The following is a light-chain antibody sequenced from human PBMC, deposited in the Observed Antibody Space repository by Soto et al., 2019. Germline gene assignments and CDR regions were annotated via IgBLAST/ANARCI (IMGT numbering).Light chain of an antibody. CDR1: QSIHSW. V-gene: IGKV1-5*03. J-gene: IGKJ2*01. Sequence: DFQMTQSPSILSASVGDRVSITCRASQSIHSWLAWYQQKPGRTPTLLIYKASTLQSGVPSRFSGSGSGTEFTLTISNMQPEDFATYYCQQYNAHPFTFGQGTKLEIK. CDR3: QQYNAHPFT. CDR2: KAS.